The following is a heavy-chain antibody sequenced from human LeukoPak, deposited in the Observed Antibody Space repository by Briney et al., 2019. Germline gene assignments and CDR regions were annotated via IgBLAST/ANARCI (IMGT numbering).Heavy chain of an antibody. D-gene: IGHD6-13*01. CDR1: GGSISSYY. Sequence: PSETLSLTCTVSGGSISSYYRSWIRQPPGKGLEWIGYIYYSGSTNYNPSLKSRVTISVDTSKNQFSLKLSSVTAADTAVYYCARAAYSSSWYLYYFDYWGQGTLVTVSS. CDR2: IYYSGST. CDR3: ARAAYSSSWYLYYFDY. J-gene: IGHJ4*02. V-gene: IGHV4-59*01.